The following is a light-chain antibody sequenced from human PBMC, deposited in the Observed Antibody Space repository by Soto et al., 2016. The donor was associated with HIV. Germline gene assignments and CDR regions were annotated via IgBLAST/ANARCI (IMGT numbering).Light chain of an antibody. V-gene: IGLV3-21*03. CDR1: NIGTKS. J-gene: IGLJ1*01. CDR3: QVWHSGGDNYV. Sequence: SYELTQPPSVSVAPGKTARITCGGNNIGTKSVHWYQQKSDQAPVLVVYDDNDRPSGIPERLSGSNSGSAATLTISRVEAGDEADYYCQVWHSGGDNYVFGPGTKVTVL. CDR2: DDN.